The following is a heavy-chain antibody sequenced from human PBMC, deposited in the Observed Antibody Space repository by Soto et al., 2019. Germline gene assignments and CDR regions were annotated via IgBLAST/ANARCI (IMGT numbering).Heavy chain of an antibody. D-gene: IGHD6-19*01. CDR3: ARYGYSSGWYLGTGMDV. V-gene: IGHV1-18*04. J-gene: IGHJ6*02. CDR2: ISTYNGNT. Sequence: QVQLVQSGAEVKKPGASLKVSCQASGYSFSDYGIAWVRQAPGQGLAWVGGISTYNGNTNYAQKFQGRVTMTTDTSANTAYMEPRSLRSDDTAMYYCARYGYSSGWYLGTGMDVWGQGTPVTVSS. CDR1: GYSFSDYG.